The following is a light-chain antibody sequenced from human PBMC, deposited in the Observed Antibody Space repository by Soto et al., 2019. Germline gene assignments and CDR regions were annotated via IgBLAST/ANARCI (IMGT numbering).Light chain of an antibody. J-gene: IGKJ4*01. CDR1: QSVNNNY. CDR3: QQYDTSLPYT. V-gene: IGKV3-20*01. CDR2: GAS. Sequence: ESVLMQSPGTLSLSPGDRATLSCEASQSVNNNYLAWYQHKPGQAPRLLIYGASSRATGIPDRFSGSGSGTDFTLTIRRLEPEDFAVYYCQQYDTSLPYTFGGGTKVDIK.